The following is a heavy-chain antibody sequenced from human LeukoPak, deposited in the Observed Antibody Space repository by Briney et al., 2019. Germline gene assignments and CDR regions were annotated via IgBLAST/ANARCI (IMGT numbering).Heavy chain of an antibody. CDR1: GYTFSGYY. J-gene: IGHJ4*02. Sequence: ASVRVSCKTSGYTFSGYYRHWVRQAPGQGPEWMGRIDPTSGGTHYAQKFQGRVTVTRDTSTSTVYMELSGLRSDDTAVYYCARVPGPYTTSRFDYWGQGTLVTVSS. CDR2: IDPTSGGT. V-gene: IGHV1-2*02. CDR3: ARVPGPYTTSRFDY. D-gene: IGHD2-2*02.